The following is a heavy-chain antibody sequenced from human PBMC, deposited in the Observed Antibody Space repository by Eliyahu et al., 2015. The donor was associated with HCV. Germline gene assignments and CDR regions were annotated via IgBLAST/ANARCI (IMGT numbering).Heavy chain of an antibody. J-gene: IGHJ5*02. Sequence: STYYNPSLKSRVTISVDRSKNQFSLKLSSVTAADTAVYYCARADILTPHRFDPWGQGTLVTVSS. CDR3: ARADILTPHRFDP. CDR2: ST. V-gene: IGHV4-30-2*01. D-gene: IGHD3-9*01.